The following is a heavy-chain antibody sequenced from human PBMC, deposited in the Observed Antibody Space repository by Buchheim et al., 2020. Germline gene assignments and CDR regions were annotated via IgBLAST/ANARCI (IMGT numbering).Heavy chain of an antibody. J-gene: IGHJ6*02. CDR2: IDPSDSYT. CDR1: GYSFTSYW. D-gene: IGHD2-2*01. Sequence: EVQLVQSGAEVKKPGESLRISCKGSGYSFTSYWISWVRQMPGKGLEWMGRIDPSDSYTNYSPSFQGHVTISADKSIRTAYPQWSSLKASDTAMYYCASSRYCSSTSCYRTYYYYGMDVWGQGTT. CDR3: ASSRYCSSTSCYRTYYYYGMDV. V-gene: IGHV5-10-1*01.